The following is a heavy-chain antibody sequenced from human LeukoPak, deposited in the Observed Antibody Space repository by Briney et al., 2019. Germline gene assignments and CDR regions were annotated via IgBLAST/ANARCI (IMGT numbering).Heavy chain of an antibody. CDR2: IYHSGST. V-gene: IGHV4-59*12. Sequence: SETLSLTCTVSGGSISNYYWNWIRQPPGKGLEWIGSIYHSGSTYYNPSLKSRVTISVDTSKNQFSLKLSSVTAADTAAYYCAREIDDFWSGYYTDRGCGWFDPWGQGTLVTVSS. D-gene: IGHD3-3*01. CDR1: GGSISNYY. CDR3: AREIDDFWSGYYTDRGCGWFDP. J-gene: IGHJ5*02.